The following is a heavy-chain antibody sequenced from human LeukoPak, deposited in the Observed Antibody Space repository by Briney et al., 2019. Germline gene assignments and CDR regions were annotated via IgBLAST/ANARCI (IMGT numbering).Heavy chain of an antibody. Sequence: GASVNVSCKASGYTFTGYYMHWVRQAPGQGLEWMGWINPNSGGTNYAQKFQGRVTMTRDTSISTAYMELSRLRSDDTAVYYCARERAPSGSYYDAFDYWGQGTLVTVSS. CDR3: ARERAPSGSYYDAFDY. V-gene: IGHV1-2*02. CDR1: GYTFTGYY. CDR2: INPNSGGT. J-gene: IGHJ4*02. D-gene: IGHD1-26*01.